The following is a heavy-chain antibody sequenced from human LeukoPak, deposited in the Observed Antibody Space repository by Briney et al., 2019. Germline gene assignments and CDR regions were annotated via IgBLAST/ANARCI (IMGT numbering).Heavy chain of an antibody. J-gene: IGHJ4*02. V-gene: IGHV1-46*01. D-gene: IGHD3-3*01. CDR3: ARWAPTIFGVVIIHHKAAFDY. Sequence: ASVKVSCKASGYTFTSYYMHWVRQAPGQGLEWMGIINPSGGSTSYAQKFQGRVTMTTDTSTSTAYMELRSLRSDDTTVYYCARWAPTIFGVVIIHHKAAFDYWGQGTLVTVSS. CDR2: INPSGGST. CDR1: GYTFTSYY.